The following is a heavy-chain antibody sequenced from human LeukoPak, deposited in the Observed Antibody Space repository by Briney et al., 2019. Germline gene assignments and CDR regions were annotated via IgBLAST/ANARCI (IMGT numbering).Heavy chain of an antibody. J-gene: IGHJ3*02. V-gene: IGHV3-30*18. D-gene: IGHD6-13*01. CDR1: GFTFSSYG. Sequence: GGSLRLSCAASGFTFSSYGMHWVRQAPGKGLEWVAVISYDGSNKYYADSVKGRFTISRDNSKNTLYLQMNSLRAEDTAVYYCAKDLGIAAAWGAFDIWGQGTMVTVSS. CDR2: ISYDGSNK. CDR3: AKDLGIAAAWGAFDI.